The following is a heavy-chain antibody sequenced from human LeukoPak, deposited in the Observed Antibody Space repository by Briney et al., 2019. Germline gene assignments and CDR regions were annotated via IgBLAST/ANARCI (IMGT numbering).Heavy chain of an antibody. Sequence: PGGSLRLSCAASGFTFSSYSMKWVRQAPGRGLEWVSSISGSSSYIYYADSVKGRFTISRDNARNSLYLQMDSLRAEDTAVYYCARVVWGQLTYFFDYWGQGTLVTVSS. CDR2: ISGSSSYI. J-gene: IGHJ4*02. D-gene: IGHD3-16*01. V-gene: IGHV3-21*01. CDR3: ARVVWGQLTYFFDY. CDR1: GFTFSSYS.